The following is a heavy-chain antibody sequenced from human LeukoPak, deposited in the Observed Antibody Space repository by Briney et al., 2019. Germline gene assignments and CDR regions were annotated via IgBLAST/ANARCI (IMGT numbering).Heavy chain of an antibody. CDR1: GFTFSSHW. CDR2: INQDGSEK. D-gene: IGHD2/OR15-2a*01. Sequence: PGGSLRLSCAASGFTFSSHWMNWVRQAPGKGLEWVANINQDGSEKYYVDSVKGRFTISRDNAKNSLYLQMNSLRAEDTAVYYCLTIVETTFDAFDIWGQGTTVTVSS. J-gene: IGHJ3*02. CDR3: LTIVETTFDAFDI. V-gene: IGHV3-7*01.